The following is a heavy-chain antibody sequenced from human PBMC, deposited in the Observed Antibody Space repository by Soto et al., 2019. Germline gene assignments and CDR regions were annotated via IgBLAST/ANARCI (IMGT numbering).Heavy chain of an antibody. J-gene: IGHJ6*02. D-gene: IGHD3-9*01. CDR2: IIPIFGTA. CDR1: GGTFSSYA. Sequence: SVKVSCKASGGTFSSYAISWVRQAPGQGLEWMGGIIPIFGTANYAQKFQGRVTITADESTSTAYMELSSLRSEDTAVYYCARGLVIISNYYYYGMDVWGQGTTVTVSS. V-gene: IGHV1-69*13. CDR3: ARGLVIISNYYYYGMDV.